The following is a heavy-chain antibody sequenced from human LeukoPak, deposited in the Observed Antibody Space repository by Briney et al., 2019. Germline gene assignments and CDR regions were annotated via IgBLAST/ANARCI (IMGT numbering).Heavy chain of an antibody. Sequence: GGSLRLSCAASGFTFSGSAMHWVRQATGKGLEWVGRIRSKANSYATAYAASVKGRFTISRDDSKNTAYLQMNSLKTEDTAVYYCTSNFDWLLPTDYWGQGTLVTVSS. CDR2: IRSKANSYAT. J-gene: IGHJ4*02. D-gene: IGHD3-9*01. V-gene: IGHV3-73*01. CDR3: TSNFDWLLPTDY. CDR1: GFTFSGSA.